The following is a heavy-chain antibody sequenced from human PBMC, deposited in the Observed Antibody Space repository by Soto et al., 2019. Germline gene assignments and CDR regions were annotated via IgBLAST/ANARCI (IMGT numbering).Heavy chain of an antibody. D-gene: IGHD1-26*01. J-gene: IGHJ6*02. CDR2: IIPIFGTA. CDR1: GGTFSSYA. CDR3: ARGSGVGALPGFYYGMDV. Sequence: QVQLVQSGAEVKKPGSSVKVSCKASGGTFSSYAISWVRQAPGQGLEWMGGIIPIFGTANYAQKFQGRVTITADESTSTAYMELSSLRYEDTAVYYCARGSGVGALPGFYYGMDVWGQGTTVTVSS. V-gene: IGHV1-69*01.